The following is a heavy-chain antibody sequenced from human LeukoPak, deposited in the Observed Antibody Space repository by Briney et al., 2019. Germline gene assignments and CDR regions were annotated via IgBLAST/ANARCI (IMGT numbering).Heavy chain of an antibody. V-gene: IGHV1-2*02. J-gene: IGHJ3*02. CDR1: GYTFTGYY. CDR3: AKVMGSGQWLVEREDFDI. Sequence: ASVKVSCKASGYTFTGYYIHWVRQAPGQGLEWMGWINPNSGGTNYAQKFQGGVTMTRDTSISTAYMELSRLRSDDTAVYYCAKVMGSGQWLVEREDFDIWGQGTMVTVSS. D-gene: IGHD6-19*01. CDR2: INPNSGGT.